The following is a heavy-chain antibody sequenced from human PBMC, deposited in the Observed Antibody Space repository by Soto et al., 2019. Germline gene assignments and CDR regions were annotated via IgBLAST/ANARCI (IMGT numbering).Heavy chain of an antibody. CDR2: IWYDGSNK. D-gene: IGHD1-7*01. Sequence: GESLKISCAASGFTFSSYGMHWVRQAPGKGLEWVAVIWYDGSNKYYADSVKGRFTISRDNSKNTLYLQMNSLTAEDTAVYYCARDRNYGPLDYWGQGTLVTVSS. J-gene: IGHJ4*02. CDR1: GFTFSSYG. CDR3: ARDRNYGPLDY. V-gene: IGHV3-33*01.